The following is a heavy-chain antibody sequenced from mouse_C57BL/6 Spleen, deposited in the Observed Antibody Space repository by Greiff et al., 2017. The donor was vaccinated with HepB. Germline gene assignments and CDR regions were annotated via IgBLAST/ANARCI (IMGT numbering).Heavy chain of an antibody. CDR1: GYTFTSYW. V-gene: IGHV1-69*01. Sequence: QVQLQQPGAELVMPGASVKLSCKASGYTFTSYWMHWVKQRPGQGLEWIGEIDPSDSYTNYNQKFKGKSTLTVDKSSSTAYMQLSSLTSEDSAGSNCENYSRHFDVWGTGTTLTVSS. CDR2: IDPSDSYT. D-gene: IGHD1-1*01. CDR3: ENYSRHFDV. J-gene: IGHJ1*03.